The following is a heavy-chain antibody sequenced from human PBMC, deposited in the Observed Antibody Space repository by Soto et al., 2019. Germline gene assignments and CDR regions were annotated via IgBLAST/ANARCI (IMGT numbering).Heavy chain of an antibody. D-gene: IGHD3-22*01. V-gene: IGHV4-31*03. CDR2: IYYSGST. Sequence: QVQLQESGPGLVKPSQTLSLTCTVSGGSISSGGYYWSWIRQHPGKGLEWIGYIYYSGSTYYNPSLKSRVTISVDTSKNQFSLKQSSVTAADTAVNYCAREGGLSYYDSSGSPYCYFDLWGRGTLVTVSS. CDR1: GGSISSGGYY. CDR3: AREGGLSYYDSSGSPYCYFDL. J-gene: IGHJ2*01.